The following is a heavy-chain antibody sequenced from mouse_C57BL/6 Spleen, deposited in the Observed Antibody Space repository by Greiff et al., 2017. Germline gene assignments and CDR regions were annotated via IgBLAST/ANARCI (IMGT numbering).Heavy chain of an antibody. CDR3: ARDGHYVSSYWYFDV. D-gene: IGHD1-1*01. J-gene: IGHJ1*03. CDR1: VYSIPSGYY. V-gene: IGHV3-6*01. Sequence: ESGPGLVKLSQSLSFTCSVTVYSIPSGYYWNWIRQFPGNKLEWMGYIRYDGSINSNPSLKNRISITRETSKKQFFLKLNSVTTEDTATNYCARDGHYVSSYWYFDVWGTGTTVTVSS. CDR2: IRYDGSI.